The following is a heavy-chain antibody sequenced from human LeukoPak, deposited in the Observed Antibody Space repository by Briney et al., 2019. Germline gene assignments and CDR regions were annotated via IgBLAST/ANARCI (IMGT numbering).Heavy chain of an antibody. V-gene: IGHV3-15*01. CDR2: IKSKTDGGTT. D-gene: IGHD6-19*01. CDR3: AKGRGASGWYGDGAFDI. J-gene: IGHJ3*02. CDR1: GFTFSNAW. Sequence: GGSLRLSCAASGFTFSNAWMSWVRQAPGKGLEWVGRIKSKTDGGTTDYAAPVKGRFTISRDDSKNTLYLQMNSLKTEDTAVYYCAKGRGASGWYGDGAFDIWGQGTMVTVSP.